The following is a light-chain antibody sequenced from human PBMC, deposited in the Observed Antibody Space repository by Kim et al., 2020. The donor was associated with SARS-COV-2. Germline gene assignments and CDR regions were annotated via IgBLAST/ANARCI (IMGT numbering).Light chain of an antibody. CDR2: SAS. J-gene: IGKJ5*01. CDR3: QHLNSHPPIT. CDR1: QGIASY. Sequence: SVGGRVTITCRASQGIASYLAWYQQKSGKAPELLIYSASTLQSGVPSRFSGSGSGTDFTLTISGLQPEDFATYYCQHLNSHPPITFGQGTRLEIK. V-gene: IGKV1-9*01.